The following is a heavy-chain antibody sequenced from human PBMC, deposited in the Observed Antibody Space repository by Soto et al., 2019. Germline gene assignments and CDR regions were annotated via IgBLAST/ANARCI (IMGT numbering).Heavy chain of an antibody. D-gene: IGHD2-15*01. J-gene: IGHJ2*01. V-gene: IGHV3-30*06. Sequence: DSVKGRFTISRDNSKNTVYLQMNSLRAEDTAMYYCARSAYSQSYFDLWGRGTLLTVSS. CDR3: ARSAYSQSYFDL.